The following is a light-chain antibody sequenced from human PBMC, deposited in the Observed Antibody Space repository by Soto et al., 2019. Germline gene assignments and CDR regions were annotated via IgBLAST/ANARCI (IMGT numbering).Light chain of an antibody. CDR1: QNVNSN. V-gene: IGKV3-15*01. J-gene: IGKJ2*01. CDR2: GAS. CDR3: QHLNNWPSYT. Sequence: EIVMTQSPATLSVSPGERATLSCRASQNVNSNLAWYQQKPGQAPRLLIYGASTRDTGVPARLSGSGSGTEFTLTISSLQPEDFAIYYCQHLNNWPSYTFAQGTNVDIK.